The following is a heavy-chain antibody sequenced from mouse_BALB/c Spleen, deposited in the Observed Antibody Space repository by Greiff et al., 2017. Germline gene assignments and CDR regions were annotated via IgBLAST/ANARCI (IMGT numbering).Heavy chain of an antibody. CDR3: ARGRYDKESYAMDY. CDR1: GFTFSSFG. V-gene: IGHV5-17*02. Sequence: EVKLQESGGGLVQPGGSRKLSCAASGFTFSSFGMHWVRQAPEKGLEWVAYISSGSSTIYYADTVKGRFTISRDNPKNTLFLQMTSLRSEDTAMYYCARGRYDKESYAMDYWGQGTSVTVSS. CDR2: ISSGSSTI. D-gene: IGHD2-14*01. J-gene: IGHJ4*01.